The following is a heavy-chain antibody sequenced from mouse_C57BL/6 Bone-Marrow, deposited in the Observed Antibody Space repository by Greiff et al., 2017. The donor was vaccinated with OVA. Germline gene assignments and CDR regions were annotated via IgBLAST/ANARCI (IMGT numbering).Heavy chain of an antibody. CDR3: ATSYFDY. V-gene: IGHV1-55*01. CDR1: GYTFTSYW. Sequence: VKLQQPGAELVKPGASVKMSCKASGYTFTSYWITWVKQRPGQGLEWIGDIYPGSGSTNYNEKFTSKATLTVDTSSSTAYMQLSSLTSEYSAVYYGATSYFDYWGQGTALTVSA. J-gene: IGHJ2*01. CDR2: IYPGSGST.